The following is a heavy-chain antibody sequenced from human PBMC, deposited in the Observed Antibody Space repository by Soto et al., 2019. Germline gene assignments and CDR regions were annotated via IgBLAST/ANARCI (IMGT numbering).Heavy chain of an antibody. D-gene: IGHD1-20*01. CDR3: ARILTGTFSFDYYYMDV. J-gene: IGHJ6*03. V-gene: IGHV4-59*01. Sequence: SETLSLTCTVSGGSISSYYWSWIRQPPGKGLEWIGYIYYSGSTNYNPSLKSRVTISVHTSKNQFSLKLSSVTAADTAVYYCARILTGTFSFDYYYMDVWGKGTTVTVSS. CDR2: IYYSGST. CDR1: GGSISSYY.